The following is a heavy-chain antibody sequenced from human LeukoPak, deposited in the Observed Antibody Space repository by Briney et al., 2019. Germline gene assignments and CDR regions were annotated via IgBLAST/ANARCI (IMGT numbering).Heavy chain of an antibody. CDR2: INHSGGST. CDR3: AKGPMAGGFDI. D-gene: IGHD3-10*01. J-gene: IGHJ3*02. V-gene: IGHV3-23*01. CDR1: GFTFSSYA. Sequence: GGTLRLSCAASGFTFSSYAMNWVRRAPGKGLEWVSAINHSGGSTYYADSVKGRFTISRDNSKNTLCLQMNSLRAEDTAVYYCAKGPMAGGFDIWGQGTMVTVSS.